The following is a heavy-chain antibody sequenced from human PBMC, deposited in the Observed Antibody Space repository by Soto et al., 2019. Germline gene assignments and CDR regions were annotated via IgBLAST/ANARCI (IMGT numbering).Heavy chain of an antibody. CDR3: ARESEGIVARTFDY. D-gene: IGHD6-6*01. Sequence: QVQLVQSGAEVKKPGASVKVSCKTSGYTFTRYYIHWVRQAPGQGLEWMGIIDPSGGRTSNTQKFQGRVIMTRDTSTSTVYMELSSLRSEDTDVYYCARESEGIVARTFDYWGQGTLVTVSS. J-gene: IGHJ4*02. V-gene: IGHV1-46*01. CDR2: IDPSGGRT. CDR1: GYTFTRYY.